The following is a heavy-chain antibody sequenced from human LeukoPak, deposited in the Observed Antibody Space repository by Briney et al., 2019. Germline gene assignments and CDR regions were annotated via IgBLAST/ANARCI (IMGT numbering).Heavy chain of an antibody. J-gene: IGHJ5*02. V-gene: IGHV4-59*01. CDR3: ATSAGTIYTWFDP. Sequence: PSETLSLTCTVSGGSLSSDYWSWIRQPPGKGLEWIGYIDYSGNTNYNPSLKSRVTISVDTSKNQLSLKLSSVTAADTAVYYCATSAGTIYTWFDPWGQGTLVTVSS. CDR2: IDYSGNT. CDR1: GGSLSSDY. D-gene: IGHD1-1*01.